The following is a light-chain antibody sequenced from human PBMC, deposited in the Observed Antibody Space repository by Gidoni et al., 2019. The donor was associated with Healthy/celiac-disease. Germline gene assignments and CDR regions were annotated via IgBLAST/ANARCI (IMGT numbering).Light chain of an antibody. J-gene: IGLJ3*02. CDR3: AAWDDSLSGWV. CDR1: SSNIGSNY. Sequence: QSVLTQPPSASATPGQRVTISCSGSSSNIGSNYVFWYQQLPGTAPKLLIYRSDQRPSGVPDRFSGSKSGTSASLAISGLRSEDEANYYCAAWDDSLSGWVFGGGTHLTVL. CDR2: RSD. V-gene: IGLV1-47*01.